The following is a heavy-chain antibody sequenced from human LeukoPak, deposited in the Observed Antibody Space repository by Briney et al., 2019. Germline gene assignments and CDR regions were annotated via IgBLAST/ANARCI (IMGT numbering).Heavy chain of an antibody. D-gene: IGHD6-13*01. CDR2: IRYDGSNK. V-gene: IGHV3-30*02. CDR1: GFTFSSYG. J-gene: IGHJ1*01. Sequence: GGSLRLSCAASGFTFSSYGMHWVRQAPGKGLEWVAFIRYDGSNKYYADSVKGRFTTSRDNAKNSLDLQMNSLKVEDTAVYYCATPAAGPGAEYSLYWGQGTLVIVSS. CDR3: ATPAAGPGAEYSLY.